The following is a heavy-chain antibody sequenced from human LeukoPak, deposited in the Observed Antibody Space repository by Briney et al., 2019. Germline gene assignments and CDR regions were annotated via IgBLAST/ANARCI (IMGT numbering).Heavy chain of an antibody. CDR1: GFTFSSYG. V-gene: IGHV3-30*02. D-gene: IGHD1-1*01. J-gene: IGHJ6*03. Sequence: QPGGSLRLSCAASGFTFSSYGMHWVRQAPGKGLEWVAFIRYDGSNKYYADSVKGRFIISRDNSKNTLYLQMNSLRAEDTAVYYCARVGVQYSKKYYYYMDVWGKGTTVTVSS. CDR2: IRYDGSNK. CDR3: ARVGVQYSKKYYYYMDV.